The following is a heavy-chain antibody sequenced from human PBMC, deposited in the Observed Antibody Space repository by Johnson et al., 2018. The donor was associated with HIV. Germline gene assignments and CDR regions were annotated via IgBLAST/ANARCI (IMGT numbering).Heavy chain of an antibody. CDR3: AKEKNGYHWTFDI. V-gene: IGHV3-30*18. CDR1: GFTFSSYG. CDR2: ISYDGSNK. J-gene: IGHJ3*02. D-gene: IGHD5-24*01. Sequence: QVQLVESGGGVVQPGRSLRLSCAASGFTFSSYGMHWVRQAPGTGLAWVAVISYDGSNKYYADSVKGRFTISRDNSKNTLYLQMNSLRAEDTAVYYCAKEKNGYHWTFDIWGQGTMVTVSS.